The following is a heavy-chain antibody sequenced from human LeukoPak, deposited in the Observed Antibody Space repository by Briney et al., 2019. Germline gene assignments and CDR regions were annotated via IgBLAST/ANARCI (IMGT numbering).Heavy chain of an antibody. D-gene: IGHD3-10*01. J-gene: IGHJ6*04. CDR2: IWHDASHT. V-gene: IGHV3-33*01. Sequence: GGSLRLSCAASGFSFSTYAMHWVRQAPGKGLEWVALIWHDASHTFYTDSVKGRFTISRDNSKNTVYLQMNSLGGEDTAVYYCARGRGYGSGSYFYGMDVWGKGTTVTVSS. CDR3: ARGRGYGSGSYFYGMDV. CDR1: GFSFSTYA.